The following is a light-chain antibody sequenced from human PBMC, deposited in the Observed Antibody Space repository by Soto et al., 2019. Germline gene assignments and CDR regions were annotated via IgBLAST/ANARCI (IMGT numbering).Light chain of an antibody. CDR2: DAS. Sequence: IVLTPSPATLALSPGERATLSCRASQSVSSNLAWYQQIPGQAPRLLIYDASNRATGIPARFSGSESGTEFTLTISSLRSEDFVVYYCQQYNNWPITFGQGTRLEIK. V-gene: IGKV3D-15*01. CDR1: QSVSSN. J-gene: IGKJ5*01. CDR3: QQYNNWPIT.